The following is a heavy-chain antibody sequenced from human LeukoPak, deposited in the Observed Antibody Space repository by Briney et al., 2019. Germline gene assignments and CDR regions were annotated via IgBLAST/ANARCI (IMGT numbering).Heavy chain of an antibody. D-gene: IGHD3-22*01. CDR2: INHSGST. V-gene: IGHV4-34*01. Sequence: PSETLSLTCAVYGGSFSGYYWSWIRQPPGKGLEWIGEINHSGSTNYNPSLKSRVTISVDTSKNQFSLQLSSVTAADTAVYYCARGLDSSGSDFDYWGQGTLVTVSS. J-gene: IGHJ4*02. CDR1: GGSFSGYY. CDR3: ARGLDSSGSDFDY.